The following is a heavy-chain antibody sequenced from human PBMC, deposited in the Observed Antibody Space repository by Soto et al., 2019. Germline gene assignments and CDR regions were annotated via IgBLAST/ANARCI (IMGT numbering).Heavy chain of an antibody. Sequence: ASVKVSCKASGYIFTNYYIHWVRQAPGQGLEWMAIINPLPTSGSTNYAQKFQGRVTVTRDTSTSTVYMELRSLTSDDTAVYYCARVVLEYYYYYYMDVWGKGTTVTVSS. D-gene: IGHD2-2*01. J-gene: IGHJ6*03. V-gene: IGHV1-46*01. CDR1: GYIFTNYY. CDR3: ARVVLEYYYYYYMDV. CDR2: INPLPTSGST.